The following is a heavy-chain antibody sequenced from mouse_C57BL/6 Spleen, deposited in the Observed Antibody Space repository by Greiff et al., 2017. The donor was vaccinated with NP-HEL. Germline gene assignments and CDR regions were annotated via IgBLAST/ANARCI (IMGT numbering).Heavy chain of an antibody. J-gene: IGHJ2*01. CDR3: AREGNWDTFDY. V-gene: IGHV1-76*01. Sequence: QVQLKQSGAELVRPGASVKLSCKASGYTFTDYYINWVKQRPGQGLEWIARIYPGSGNTYYNEKFKGKATLTAEKSSSTAYMQLSSLTSEDSAVYFCAREGNWDTFDYWGQGTTLTVSS. CDR1: GYTFTDYY. D-gene: IGHD4-1*01. CDR2: IYPGSGNT.